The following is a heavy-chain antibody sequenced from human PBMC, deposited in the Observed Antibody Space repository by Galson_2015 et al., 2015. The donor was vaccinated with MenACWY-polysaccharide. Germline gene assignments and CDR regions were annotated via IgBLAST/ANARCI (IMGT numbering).Heavy chain of an antibody. J-gene: IGHJ6*02. CDR2: ISSSSSYI. Sequence: PLRLSRGVCGSPFRSYSMNWVRLGPGKGLQWGSPISSSSSYIYYAESVKGRFTISRDNAKNSLYLQMSSLRAEDTAVYYCARDYDSSGYLSDYYYYYGMDVWGQGTTVTVSS. V-gene: IGHV3-21*01. CDR3: ARDYDSSGYLSDYYYYYGMDV. CDR1: GSPFRSYS. D-gene: IGHD3-22*01.